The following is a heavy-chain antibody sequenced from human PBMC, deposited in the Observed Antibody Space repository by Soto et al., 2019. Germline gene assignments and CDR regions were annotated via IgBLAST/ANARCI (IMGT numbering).Heavy chain of an antibody. Sequence: GPVEVSCQGSGLTFYSFCISWVRQAPGQGLEWMGWISAYNGNTNYAQKLQGRVTMTTDTSTSTAYMELRSLRSDDTAVYYCARDQKGLDPWGQGTLVTVSS. CDR2: ISAYNGNT. CDR3: ARDQKGLDP. V-gene: IGHV1-18*01. J-gene: IGHJ5*02. CDR1: GLTFYSFC.